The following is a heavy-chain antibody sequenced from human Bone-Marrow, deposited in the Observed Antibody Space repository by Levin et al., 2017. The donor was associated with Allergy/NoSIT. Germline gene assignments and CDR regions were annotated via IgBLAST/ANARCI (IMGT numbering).Heavy chain of an antibody. Sequence: SGGSLRLSCAASGFNFNRDWMSWVRQAPGKGLEGVATINPDGSEKYYVESVKGRFTISRDNAKNSLHLQMNSLRDEDMAVYYCATGELVLGGQGTLVTVSS. D-gene: IGHD3-16*01. CDR2: INPDGSEK. V-gene: IGHV3-7*01. J-gene: IGHJ4*02. CDR1: GFNFNRDW. CDR3: ATGELVL.